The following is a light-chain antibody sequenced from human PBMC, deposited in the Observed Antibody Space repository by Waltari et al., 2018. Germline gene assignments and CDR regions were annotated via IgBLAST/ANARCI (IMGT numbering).Light chain of an antibody. CDR2: WAA. Sequence: DIVMTQSPDSLAVSLGERAPITCKSSQSVLYSSNNKNYLACYQQKPGQPPKLLVYWAATRESGVPDRFSGSGSGTDFTLTISSLQAEDVAVYYCQQYYRTPQTFGQGTKVEIK. V-gene: IGKV4-1*01. CDR1: QSVLYSSNNKNY. CDR3: QQYYRTPQT. J-gene: IGKJ1*01.